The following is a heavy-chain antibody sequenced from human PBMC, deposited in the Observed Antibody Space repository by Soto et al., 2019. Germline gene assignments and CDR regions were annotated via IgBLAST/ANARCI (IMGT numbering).Heavy chain of an antibody. CDR2: IYHSGST. D-gene: IGHD3-22*01. V-gene: IGHV4-30-2*01. CDR1: GGSISSGGYS. J-gene: IGHJ4*02. Sequence: SETLSLTCAVSGGSISSGGYSWSWIRQPPGKGLEWIGYIYHSGSTYYNPSLKSRVTISVDRSKNQFSLKLSSVTAADTAVYYCARESYVDYYDSSGYSIVDYWGQGTLVTVSS. CDR3: ARESYVDYYDSSGYSIVDY.